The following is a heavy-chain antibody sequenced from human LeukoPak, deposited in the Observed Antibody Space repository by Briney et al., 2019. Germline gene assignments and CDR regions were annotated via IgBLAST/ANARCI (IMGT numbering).Heavy chain of an antibody. Sequence: PGGSLRLSCAASGFTFSSYSMNWVRQAPGKGLEWVSSISSSSSYIYYADSVKGRFTISRDNAKNSLYLQMNSLRAEDTAVYYCARAGLGYYDSSSYYYAQCPDYWGQGTLVTVSS. CDR3: ARAGLGYYDSSSYYYAQCPDY. CDR1: GFTFSSYS. CDR2: ISSSSSYI. V-gene: IGHV3-21*01. D-gene: IGHD3-22*01. J-gene: IGHJ4*02.